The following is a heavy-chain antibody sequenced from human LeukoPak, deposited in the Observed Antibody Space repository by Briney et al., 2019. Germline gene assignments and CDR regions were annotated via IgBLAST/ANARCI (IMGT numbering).Heavy chain of an antibody. CDR3: ARGGISTSLDY. D-gene: IGHD2-2*01. J-gene: IGHJ4*02. CDR2: IYYSGST. V-gene: IGHV4-30-4*08. CDR1: GGSISSGDYY. Sequence: SETLSLTCTVSGGSISSGDYYWSWIRQPPGKGLEWIGYIYYSGSTYYNPSLKSRVTMSVDMSNNQFSLTLSSVTAADTAVYYCARGGISTSLDYWGQGTLVTVSS.